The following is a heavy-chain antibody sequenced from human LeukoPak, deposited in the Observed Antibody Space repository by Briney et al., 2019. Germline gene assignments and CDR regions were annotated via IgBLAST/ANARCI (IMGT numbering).Heavy chain of an antibody. CDR1: GFTFSSYS. D-gene: IGHD6-19*01. CDR2: ISSSSSTI. V-gene: IGHV3-48*04. J-gene: IGHJ4*02. CDR3: ASRASGWYSDY. Sequence: GGSLRLSCAASGFTFSSYSMTWVRQAPGKGLEWVSYISSSSSTIFYADSVKGRFTISRDNAKNSLYLQMNSLRAEDTAVYYCASRASGWYSDYWGQGTLVTVSS.